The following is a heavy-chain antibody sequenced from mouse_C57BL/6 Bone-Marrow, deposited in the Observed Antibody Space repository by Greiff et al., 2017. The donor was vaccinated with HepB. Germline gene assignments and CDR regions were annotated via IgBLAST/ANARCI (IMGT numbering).Heavy chain of an antibody. CDR1: GFTFSDYY. V-gene: IGHV5-16*01. CDR2: INYDGSST. J-gene: IGHJ2*01. Sequence: EVNVVESEGGLVQPGSSMKLSCTASGFTFSDYYMAWVRQVPEKGLEWVANINYDGSSTYYLDSLKSRFIISRDNAKNILDLQMSSLKSEDTATYYCARDLDYFDYWGQGTTLTVSS. CDR3: ARDLDYFDY.